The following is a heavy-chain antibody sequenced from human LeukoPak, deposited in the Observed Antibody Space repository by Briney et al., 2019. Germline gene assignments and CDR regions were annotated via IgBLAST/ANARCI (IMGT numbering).Heavy chain of an antibody. V-gene: IGHV4-4*07. CDR1: GGSISSYY. CDR2: IYTSGST. CDR3: ARVIEYYDILTGYYKDYYYYYMDV. J-gene: IGHJ6*03. D-gene: IGHD3-9*01. Sequence: SETLSLTCTVSGGSISSYYWSWIRQPAGKGLEWIGRIYTSGSTNYNPSLKSRVTMSVDTSKNQFSLKLSSVTAADTAVYYCARVIEYYDILTGYYKDYYYYYMDVWGKGTTVTISS.